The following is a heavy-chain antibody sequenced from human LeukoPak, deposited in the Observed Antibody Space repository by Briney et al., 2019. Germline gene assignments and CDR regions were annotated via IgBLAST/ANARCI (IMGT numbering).Heavy chain of an antibody. Sequence: SETLSLTCTVSGGSISGYYWSWIRQPAGKGLEWIGRINISGSTNYNPSLKSRVTMSVATSTNQVSLQLSSVTAADTAVYYCARSGLDYYGSGTYSLFQYWGQGTLVTVSS. CDR1: GGSISGYY. V-gene: IGHV4-4*07. D-gene: IGHD3-10*01. J-gene: IGHJ4*02. CDR2: INISGST. CDR3: ARSGLDYYGSGTYSLFQY.